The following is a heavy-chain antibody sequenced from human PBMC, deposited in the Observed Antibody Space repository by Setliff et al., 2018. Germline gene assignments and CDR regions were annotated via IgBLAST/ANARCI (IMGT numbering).Heavy chain of an antibody. V-gene: IGHV3-73*01. CDR2: IRSKADKYAT. CDR3: ATNVLVAGSSLDS. Sequence: SCAASGFTFSGSEIHWVRQASGKGLEWVGRIRSKADKYATDYGASAKGRFTISRDDSKNTAYLQMRSLKGEDTALYYCATNVLVAGSSLDSWGQGSLVTVSS. J-gene: IGHJ4*02. CDR1: GFTFSGSE. D-gene: IGHD2-8*02.